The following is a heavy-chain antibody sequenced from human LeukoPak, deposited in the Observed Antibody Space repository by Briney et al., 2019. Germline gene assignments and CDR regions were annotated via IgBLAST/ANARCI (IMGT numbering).Heavy chain of an antibody. CDR1: GFTFGNYA. Sequence: PGGSLRLSCAASGFTFGNYALNWVRQPPGKGLEWVSNISPSGGRTDYADSVKGRFTISRDNFKNMLYLQMNSLRAEDTALFYCATQSRYGSAAGPLDYWGQGTLVTVSS. CDR3: ATQSRYGSAAGPLDY. D-gene: IGHD3-10*01. V-gene: IGHV3-23*01. J-gene: IGHJ4*02. CDR2: ISPSGGRT.